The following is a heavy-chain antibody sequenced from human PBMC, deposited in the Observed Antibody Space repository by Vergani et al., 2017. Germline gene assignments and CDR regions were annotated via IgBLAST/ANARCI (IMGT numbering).Heavy chain of an antibody. CDR1: GFTFSSYA. D-gene: IGHD6-19*01. CDR2: INHSGST. Sequence: VQLLESGGGLVQPGGSLRLSCAASGFTFSSYAMSWVRQAPGKGLEWIGEINHSGSTNYNPSLKSRVTISVDTSKNQFSLKLSSVTAADTAVYYCARGGIAVVDGVWYFDLWGRGTLVTVSS. CDR3: ARGGIAVVDGVWYFDL. V-gene: IGHV4-34*01. J-gene: IGHJ2*01.